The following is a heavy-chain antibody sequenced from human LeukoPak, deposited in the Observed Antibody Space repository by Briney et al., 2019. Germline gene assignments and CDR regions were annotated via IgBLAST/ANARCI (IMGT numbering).Heavy chain of an antibody. D-gene: IGHD2-2*02. CDR2: ISSSSSYI. V-gene: IGHV3-21*01. J-gene: IGHJ4*02. Sequence: GGSLRLSCAASGFTFSSYSMNWVRQAPGKGLEWVSSISSSSSYIYYADSVKGRFTISRDNAKNSLYLQMNSLRAEDTAVYYCARRYCTSTSCYNFDYWGQGTLVTVSS. CDR1: GFTFSSYS. CDR3: ARRYCTSTSCYNFDY.